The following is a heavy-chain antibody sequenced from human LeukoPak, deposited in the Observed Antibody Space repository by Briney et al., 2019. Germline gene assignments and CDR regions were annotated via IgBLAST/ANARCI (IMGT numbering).Heavy chain of an antibody. CDR3: ARGGRTYYYGSGSYFD. J-gene: IGHJ4*02. D-gene: IGHD3-10*01. Sequence: GASVKVSCTASGYTFTSYDINWVRQATGQRLEWMGWMNPNSGNTGYAQKFQGRVTMTRNTSISTAYMELSSLRSEDPAVYYCARGGRTYYYGSGSYFDWGQGTLVTVSS. V-gene: IGHV1-8*02. CDR2: MNPNSGNT. CDR1: GYTFTSYD.